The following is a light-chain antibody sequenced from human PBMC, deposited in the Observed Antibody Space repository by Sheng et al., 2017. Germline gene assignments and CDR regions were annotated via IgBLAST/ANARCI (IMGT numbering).Light chain of an antibody. J-gene: IGKJ5*01. CDR1: QSISTY. CDR3: QQSYSTSVT. CDR2: AAS. V-gene: IGKV1-39*01. Sequence: DIQMTQSPSSLSASVGDRVTITCRASQSISTYLNWYQQKLGKAPKLLIYAASRLQSGVPSRFSGSGSGTDFTLTISSLQPEDFATYYCQQSYSTSVTFGQGTRLEIK.